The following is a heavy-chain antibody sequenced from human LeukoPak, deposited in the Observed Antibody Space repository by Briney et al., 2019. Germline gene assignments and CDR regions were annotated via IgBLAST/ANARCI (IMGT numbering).Heavy chain of an antibody. D-gene: IGHD6-13*01. CDR2: ISHSGGST. V-gene: IGHV3-23*01. CDR3: ARRTYSTDQYYFDY. J-gene: IGHJ4*02. CDR1: GFTFSNYV. Sequence: GGSLRLTCAASGFTFSNYVMSWVRQAPGKGLEWVSVISHSGGSTYYADSVKGRFTISRDNSKNTLYLQMSSLRADDTAVYYCARRTYSTDQYYFDYWGQGTLVTVSS.